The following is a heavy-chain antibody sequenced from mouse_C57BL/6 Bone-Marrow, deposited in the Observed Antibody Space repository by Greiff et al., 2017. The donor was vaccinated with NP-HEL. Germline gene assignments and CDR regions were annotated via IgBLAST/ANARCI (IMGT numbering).Heavy chain of an antibody. CDR2: IYPGSGST. CDR1: GYTFTSYW. V-gene: IGHV1-55*01. J-gene: IGHJ3*01. CDR3: ARGRTGTTWFAY. Sequence: QVQLQQPGAELVKPGASVKMSCKASGYTFTSYWITWVKQRPGQGLEWIGDIYPGSGSTTYNEKFKSKATLTVDTSSSTAYMQLSSLTSEDSAVYYCARGRTGTTWFAYWGQGTLVTVSA. D-gene: IGHD4-1*01.